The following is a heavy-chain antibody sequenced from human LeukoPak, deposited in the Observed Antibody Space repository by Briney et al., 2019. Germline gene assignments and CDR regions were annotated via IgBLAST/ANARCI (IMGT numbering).Heavy chain of an antibody. Sequence: SETLSLTCAVYGGSLSGYYWSWIRQPPGKGLEWIGEINHSGGINYNPSLKSRVTISVDTSKNQFSLKLTSVTAADTAVYYCARRSGWYAPGDWGQGTLVTVSS. V-gene: IGHV4-34*01. CDR1: GGSLSGYY. J-gene: IGHJ4*02. D-gene: IGHD6-19*01. CDR3: ARRSGWYAPGD. CDR2: INHSGGI.